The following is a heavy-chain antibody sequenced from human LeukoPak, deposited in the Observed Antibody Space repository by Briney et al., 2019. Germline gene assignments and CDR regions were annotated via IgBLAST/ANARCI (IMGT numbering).Heavy chain of an antibody. D-gene: IGHD6-19*01. CDR2: ISYDGSNK. CDR1: GFTFSSYG. J-gene: IGHJ4*02. CDR3: ANSIAVAGTDPTHFDY. Sequence: GGSLRLSCAASGFTFSSYGMHWVRQAPGKGLEWVAVISYDGSNKYCADSVKGRFTISRDNSKNTLYLQMNSLRAEDTAVYYCANSIAVAGTDPTHFDYWGQGTLVTVSS. V-gene: IGHV3-30*18.